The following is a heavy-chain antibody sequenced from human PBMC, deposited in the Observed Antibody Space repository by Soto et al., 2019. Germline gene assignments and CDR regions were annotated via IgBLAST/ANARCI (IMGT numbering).Heavy chain of an antibody. V-gene: IGHV1-2*02. Sequence: QVQLVQSGAEVKKPGASVKVSCEASGYTFIDYYMHWVGQAPGQGFECMGRISPKIGGTNYAQKFQGSVTLTWDTSLNTAYMELSSLMSEDTAVYYCERPSGYISDWYFFDLWGQGTLVTVSS. CDR2: ISPKIGGT. CDR1: GYTFIDYY. D-gene: IGHD6-19*01. J-gene: IGHJ4*02. CDR3: ERPSGYISDWYFFDL.